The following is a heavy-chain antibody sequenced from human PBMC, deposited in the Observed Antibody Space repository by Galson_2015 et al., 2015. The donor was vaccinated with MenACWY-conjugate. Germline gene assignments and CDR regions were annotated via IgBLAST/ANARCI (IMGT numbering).Heavy chain of an antibody. J-gene: IGHJ4*02. CDR2: IYPGDSDT. Sequence: QSGAEVKKPGESLKISCKASGYSFTNFWIGWVRQMPGKGLEWMGIIYPGDSDTRYSPSFQGQVTISADKSISTAYLQWNSLKASDTAMYYCARPASGHSSSCDYWGQGTLVTVSS. D-gene: IGHD6-13*01. CDR1: GYSFTNFW. V-gene: IGHV5-51*01. CDR3: ARPASGHSSSCDY.